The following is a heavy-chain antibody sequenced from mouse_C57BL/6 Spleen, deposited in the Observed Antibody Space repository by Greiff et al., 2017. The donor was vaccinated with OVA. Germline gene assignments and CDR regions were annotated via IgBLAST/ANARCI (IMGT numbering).Heavy chain of an antibody. D-gene: IGHD2-1*01. CDR3: ARNPPLYFPLAY. Sequence: QVQLQQSGAELVKPGASVKISCKASGYAFSSYSMNWVKQRPGKGLEWIGQIYPGDGDTNYNGKFKGKATLTADKSSSTAYMQLSSLTSEDSAVYFCARNPPLYFPLAYWGQGTLVTVSA. J-gene: IGHJ3*01. CDR1: GYAFSSYS. V-gene: IGHV1-80*01. CDR2: IYPGDGDT.